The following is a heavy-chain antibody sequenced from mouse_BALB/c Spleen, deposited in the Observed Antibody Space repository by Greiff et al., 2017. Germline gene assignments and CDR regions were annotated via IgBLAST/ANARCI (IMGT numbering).Heavy chain of an antibody. J-gene: IGHJ2*01. D-gene: IGHD1-2*01. CDR2: INPGSGGT. V-gene: IGHV1-54*01. CDR3: ARSRLRDY. Sequence: QVQLQQSGAELVRPGTSVKVSCKASGYAFTNYLIEWVKQRPGQGLEWIGVINPGSGGTNYNEKFKGKATLTADKSSSTAYMQLSSLTSDDSAVYFCARSRLRDYWGQGTTLTVSS. CDR1: GYAFTNYL.